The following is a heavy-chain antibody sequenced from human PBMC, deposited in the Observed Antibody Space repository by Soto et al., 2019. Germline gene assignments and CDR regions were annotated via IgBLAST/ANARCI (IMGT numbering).Heavy chain of an antibody. CDR2: INHSGST. Sequence: QVQLQQWGAGLLKPSETLSLTCAVYGGSFSGYYWSWIRQPPGKGLEWIGEINHSGSTNYNPSLKSRVTISVDTSKNQFSLKLSSVTAADTALYYCAREVDSSSWTDYWGQGTLVTVSS. CDR1: GGSFSGYY. J-gene: IGHJ4*02. D-gene: IGHD6-13*01. CDR3: AREVDSSSWTDY. V-gene: IGHV4-34*01.